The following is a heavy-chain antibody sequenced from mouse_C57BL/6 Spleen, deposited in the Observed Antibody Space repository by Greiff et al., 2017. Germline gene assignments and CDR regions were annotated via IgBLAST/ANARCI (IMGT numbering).Heavy chain of an antibody. V-gene: IGHV1-64*01. CDR2: IHPNSGST. CDR1: GYTFTSYW. CDR3: ARADYYGSSYVGYFDY. J-gene: IGHJ2*01. D-gene: IGHD1-1*01. Sequence: QVQLQQPGAELVKPGASVKLSCKASGYTFTSYWMHWVKQRPGQGLEWIGMIHPNSGSTNYNEKFKSKATLTVDKSSSTAYMQLSSLTSEDSAVYYCARADYYGSSYVGYFDYWGQGTTLTVSS.